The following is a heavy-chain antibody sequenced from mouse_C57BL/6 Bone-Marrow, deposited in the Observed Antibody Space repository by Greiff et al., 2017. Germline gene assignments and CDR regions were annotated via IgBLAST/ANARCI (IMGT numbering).Heavy chain of an antibody. V-gene: IGHV1-52*01. CDR1: GYTFTSYW. D-gene: IGHD1-2*01. Sequence: QVQLQQPGAELVRPGSSVKLSCKASGYTFTSYWMHWVKQRPIQGLEWIGNIDPSDSETHYNQKFKDKATLTVDKSSSTAYMQLSSLTSEDSAVYYCARSAITTLDYWGQGTTLTVSS. CDR3: ARSAITTLDY. J-gene: IGHJ2*01. CDR2: IDPSDSET.